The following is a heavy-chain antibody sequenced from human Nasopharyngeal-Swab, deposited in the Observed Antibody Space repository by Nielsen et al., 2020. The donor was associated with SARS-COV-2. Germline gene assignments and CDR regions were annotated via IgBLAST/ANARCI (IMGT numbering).Heavy chain of an antibody. CDR2: INPNSGGT. Sequence: ASVKVSCKASGYTFTGYYMHWVRQAPGQGLEWMGWINPNSGGTNYAQKFQGRVTMTRDTSISTAYMELSRLRSDDTAEYYCARDGSPLYGMDVWGQGTTVTVSS. J-gene: IGHJ6*02. CDR1: GYTFTGYY. CDR3: ARDGSPLYGMDV. V-gene: IGHV1-2*02.